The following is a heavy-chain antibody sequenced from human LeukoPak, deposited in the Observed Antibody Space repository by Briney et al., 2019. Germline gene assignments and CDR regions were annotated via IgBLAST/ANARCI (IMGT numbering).Heavy chain of an antibody. V-gene: IGHV4-34*01. CDR1: GFTVSSNY. J-gene: IGHJ6*02. CDR2: INHSGST. CDR3: ARSLKNLGYGMDV. D-gene: IGHD7-27*01. Sequence: GSLRLSCAASGFTVSSNYMSWVRQPPGKGLEWIGEINHSGSTNYNPSLKSRVTISVDTSKNQFSLKLSSVTAADTAVYYCARSLKNLGYGMDVWGQGTTVTVSS.